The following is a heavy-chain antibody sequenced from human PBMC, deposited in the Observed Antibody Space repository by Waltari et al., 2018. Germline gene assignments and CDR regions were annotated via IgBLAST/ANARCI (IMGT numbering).Heavy chain of an antibody. CDR1: GFTFSSYS. J-gene: IGHJ3*02. V-gene: IGHV3-21*04. CDR2: ISSSSSYI. CDR3: AREYYDSSGYGDAFDI. D-gene: IGHD3-22*01. Sequence: EVQLVESGGGLVKPGGSLRLSCAASGFTFSSYSMNWVRQAPGKGLEWVSSISSSSSYIYYADSVKGRFTISRDNSKNTLYLQMNSLRAEDTAVYYCAREYYDSSGYGDAFDIWGQGTMVTVSS.